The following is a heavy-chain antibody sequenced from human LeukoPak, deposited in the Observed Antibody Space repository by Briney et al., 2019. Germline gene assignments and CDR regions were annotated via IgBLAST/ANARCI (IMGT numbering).Heavy chain of an antibody. CDR1: GFTFSNYD. J-gene: IGHJ6*03. CDR2: IGTAGKT. CDR3: ARGTPWYYYMDV. V-gene: IGHV3-13*01. Sequence: HPGGSLRLSCAASGFTFSNYDMHWVRQITGKGLEWVSSIGTAGKTNYRGSVKGRFTISRENAKRSLYLQMNSLTTGDTAVYYCARGTPWYYYMDVWGKGTTVTVSS.